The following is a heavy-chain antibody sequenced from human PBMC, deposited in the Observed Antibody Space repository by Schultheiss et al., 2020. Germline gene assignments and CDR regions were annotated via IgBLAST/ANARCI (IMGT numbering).Heavy chain of an antibody. CDR1: GFTVSSNY. J-gene: IGHJ6*03. V-gene: IGHV3-66*01. D-gene: IGHD1-26*01. Sequence: GGSLRLSCAASGFTVSSNYMSWVRQAPGKGLEWVSVIYSGGSTYYADSVKGRFTISRDNSKNTLYLQMNSLRAEDTAVYYCARDRVGYDYYYYYYMDVWGKGTTVTVSS. CDR3: ARDRVGYDYYYYYYMDV. CDR2: IYSGGST.